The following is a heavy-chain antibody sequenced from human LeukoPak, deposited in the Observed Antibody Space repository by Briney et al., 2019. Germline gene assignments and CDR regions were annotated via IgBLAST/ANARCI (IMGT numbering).Heavy chain of an antibody. D-gene: IGHD3-10*02. V-gene: IGHV1-8*01. CDR1: GYTFTSYD. CDR2: MNPNSGNT. J-gene: IGHJ5*02. CDR3: ARGPRSGDLSLGYWFDP. Sequence: ASVKVSCKASGYTFTSYDINWVRQATGQGLDWMGWMNPNSGNTGYAQNFQGRLTMTRNTSISTVYMELSSLRSEDTAVYYCARGPRSGDLSLGYWFDPWGQGTLVSVSS.